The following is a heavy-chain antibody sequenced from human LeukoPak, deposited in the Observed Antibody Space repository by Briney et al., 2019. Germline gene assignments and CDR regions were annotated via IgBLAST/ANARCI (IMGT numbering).Heavy chain of an antibody. CDR1: GFTFNKYA. Sequence: PGGSLRLSCSASGFTFNKYAMHWVRQAPDKGLEYVSGVSNNGDSTYYADSVKGRFIISRDNSKNTLYLQMSSLRPEDTAAYYCVKGEVRGYKKRGVDYWGQGTLVTVSS. CDR3: VKGEVRGYKKRGVDY. CDR2: VSNNGDST. V-gene: IGHV3-64D*06. J-gene: IGHJ4*02. D-gene: IGHD5-18*01.